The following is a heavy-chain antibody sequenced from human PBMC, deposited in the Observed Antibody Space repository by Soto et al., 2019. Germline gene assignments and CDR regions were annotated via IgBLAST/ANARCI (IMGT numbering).Heavy chain of an antibody. CDR3: IKDESINWYSGHFRH. CDR1: GFTFDDYA. V-gene: IGHV3-9*01. CDR2: INWNSGSI. J-gene: IGHJ1*01. Sequence: PGGSLRLSCAASGFTFDDYAMHWVRQVPGKGLEWVSGINWNSGSIGYADSVKGRFAISRDNAKNSLHLQMNSLRAEDTAFYYCIKDESINWYSGHFRHWGQGTPVPVSS. D-gene: IGHD6-13*01.